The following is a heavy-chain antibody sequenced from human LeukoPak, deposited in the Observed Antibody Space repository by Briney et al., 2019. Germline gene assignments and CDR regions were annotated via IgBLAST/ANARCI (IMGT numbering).Heavy chain of an antibody. D-gene: IGHD6-19*01. Sequence: GGSLRLSCAAAGFAFSDRYMSWIRQAPGQGMEWVAYISPNSNTIHYADSVKGRFTISRDNAKNSLFLQVDSLRAEDTAMYYCVTESGWLFDYWGQGTLVTVSS. CDR2: ISPNSNTI. V-gene: IGHV3-11*04. CDR1: GFAFSDRY. J-gene: IGHJ4*02. CDR3: VTESGWLFDY.